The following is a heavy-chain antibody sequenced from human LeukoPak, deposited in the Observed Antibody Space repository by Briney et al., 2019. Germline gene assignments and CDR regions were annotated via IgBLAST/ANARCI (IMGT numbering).Heavy chain of an antibody. J-gene: IGHJ3*02. Sequence: SETLSLTCTVSGGSISSYYWSWIRQPPGKGLEWIGYIYYSGSTYYNPSLKSRVTISVDTSKNQFSLKLSSVTAADTAVYYCARAPRYYYDSSGYFDDAFDIWGQGTMVTVSS. CDR2: IYYSGST. D-gene: IGHD3-22*01. CDR1: GGSISSYY. CDR3: ARAPRYYYDSSGYFDDAFDI. V-gene: IGHV4-30-4*08.